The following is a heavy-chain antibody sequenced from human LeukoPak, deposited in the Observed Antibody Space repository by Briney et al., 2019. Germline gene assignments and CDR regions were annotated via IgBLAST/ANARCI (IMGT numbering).Heavy chain of an antibody. CDR3: ARVYYYDNSGYGKDYFDY. V-gene: IGHV4-30-4*01. CDR2: IHYSGST. Sequence: SKTLSLTCTVSGGSISSGDYYWSWIRQPPGKGLEWIGYIHYSGSTYYNPSLKSRVTISVDTSKNQFSLKLSSVTAADTAVYYCARVYYYDNSGYGKDYFDYWGQGTLVTVSS. J-gene: IGHJ4*02. CDR1: GGSISSGDYY. D-gene: IGHD3-22*01.